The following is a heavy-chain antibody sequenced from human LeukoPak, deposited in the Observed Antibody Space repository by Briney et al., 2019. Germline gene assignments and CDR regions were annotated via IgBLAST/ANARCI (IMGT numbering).Heavy chain of an antibody. CDR2: ISSDGSDT. J-gene: IGHJ4*02. Sequence: GGSLRLSCAASGFTFSSYWMHWVRQAPGKGLVWVSRISSDGSDTRYADSVKGQFTISRDNAKNTLFLQMNSLRAEDTAVYYCARDQGGSGPTTYDYWGQGTLVTVSS. CDR3: ARDQGGSGPTTYDY. D-gene: IGHD6-25*01. V-gene: IGHV3-74*01. CDR1: GFTFSSYW.